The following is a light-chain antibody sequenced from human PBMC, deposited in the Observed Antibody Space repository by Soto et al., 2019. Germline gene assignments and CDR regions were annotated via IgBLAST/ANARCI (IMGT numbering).Light chain of an antibody. J-gene: IGKJ1*01. V-gene: IGKV3-15*01. CDR2: GAS. CDR1: QSVSSN. CDR3: QQYNNWPRT. Sequence: EIVMTQSPATLSVSPGERATLSCRASQSVSSNLAWYQQKPGQAPRLLIYGASTRATGIPATFSGSGSGTEFTRTISSLQSEDFAVYYCQQYNNWPRTFGQGTKVEIK.